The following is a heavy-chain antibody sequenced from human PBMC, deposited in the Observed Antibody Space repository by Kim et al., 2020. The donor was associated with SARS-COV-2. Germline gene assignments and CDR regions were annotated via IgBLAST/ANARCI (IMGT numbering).Heavy chain of an antibody. J-gene: IGHJ4*02. CDR2: ISYSGST. Sequence: SETLSLTCTVSGGSITSSSYYWGWIRQPPGKGLEWIGSISYSGSTYYNPSLKSRVTISVDTSKNQFSLKVSSVTAADTAVYYCARGPITGDARCFCDHWGQGTVVTLPS. D-gene: IGHD3-10*01. V-gene: IGHV4-39*01. CDR3: ARGPITGDARCFCDH. CDR1: GGSITSSSYY.